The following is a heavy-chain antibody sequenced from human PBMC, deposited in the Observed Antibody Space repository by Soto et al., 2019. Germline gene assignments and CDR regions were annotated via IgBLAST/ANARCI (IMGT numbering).Heavy chain of an antibody. J-gene: IGHJ4*02. CDR3: AREMRGISNYFDY. CDR2: INSDGSST. D-gene: IGHD3-16*01. CDR1: GFTFSSYW. Sequence: GGSLRLSCAASGFTFSSYWMHWVRQAPGKGLVWVSRINSDGSSTSYADSVKGRFTISRDNAKNTLYLQMNSLRAEDTAVYYCAREMRGISNYFDYWGQGTLVTVSS. V-gene: IGHV3-74*01.